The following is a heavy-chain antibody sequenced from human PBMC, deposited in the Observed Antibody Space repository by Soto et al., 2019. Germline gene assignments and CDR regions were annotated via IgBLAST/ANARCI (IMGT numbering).Heavy chain of an antibody. J-gene: IGHJ5*02. D-gene: IGHD1-26*01. V-gene: IGHV4-34*08. CDR2: VNHSGET. Sequence: PSETLSLTCGVSGGTFRNYYWIWVRQPPGKGLEWIGEVNHSGETTYKPSLQSRLTISRDTANNHFSLQMTSVTAADTAMYCYSRGGRFPRSWFDPWGQGTQVTVSS. CDR1: GGTFRNYY. CDR3: SRGGRFPRSWFDP.